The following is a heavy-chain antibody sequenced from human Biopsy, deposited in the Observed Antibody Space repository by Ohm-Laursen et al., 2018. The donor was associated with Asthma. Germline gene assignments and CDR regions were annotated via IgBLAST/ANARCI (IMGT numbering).Heavy chain of an antibody. V-gene: IGHV3-30*18. J-gene: IGHJ4*02. CDR3: AKRRGYSGHDNDY. CDR1: GFTFSSSA. D-gene: IGHD5-12*01. CDR2: ISYDGNHK. Sequence: SLRLSCAASGFTFSSSAMSWVHQAPGKGLEWVAVISYDGNHKFYEDSVKGRFTISRDNSKNTLYLQMNSLRTEDTAVYYCAKRRGYSGHDNDYWGQGTLVIVSS.